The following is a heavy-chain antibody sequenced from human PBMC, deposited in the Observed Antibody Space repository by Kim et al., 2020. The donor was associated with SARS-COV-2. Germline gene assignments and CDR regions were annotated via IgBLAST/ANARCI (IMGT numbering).Heavy chain of an antibody. Sequence: GGSLRLSCAASGFTFSSYAMHWVRQAPVKGLEWVAVISYDGSNKYYADSVKGRFTISRDNSKNTLYLQMNSLRAEDTAVYYCARDILLGGVGYYYGMDVWGQGTTVTGSS. V-gene: IGHV3-30-3*01. CDR1: GFTFSSYA. J-gene: IGHJ6*02. D-gene: IGHD1-26*01. CDR2: ISYDGSNK. CDR3: ARDILLGGVGYYYGMDV.